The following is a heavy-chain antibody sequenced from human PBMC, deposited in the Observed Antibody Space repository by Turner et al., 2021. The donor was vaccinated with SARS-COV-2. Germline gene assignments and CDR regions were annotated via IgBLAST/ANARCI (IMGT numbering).Heavy chain of an antibody. CDR2: ISYDGINK. J-gene: IGHJ3*02. V-gene: IGHV3-30*18. CDR1: AFSFSNYG. D-gene: IGHD3-22*01. CDR3: AKCRYSDSRGPNDAFDI. Sequence: QMQLVESGGGVVRPGRSLTLSCAASAFSFSNYGMHWVRQAPGKGLEWVAVISYDGINKYYADSLRGRFTISRDNSKNTLFLQMNSLRADDTAVYFCAKCRYSDSRGPNDAFDIWGQGTMVIVSS.